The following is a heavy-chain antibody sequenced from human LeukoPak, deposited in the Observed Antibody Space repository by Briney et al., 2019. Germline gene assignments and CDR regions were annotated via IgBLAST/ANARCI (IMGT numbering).Heavy chain of an antibody. CDR3: ANRHYDSSGYYENFDY. Sequence: PGGSLRLSCAASGFTFSSYSMHWVRQAPGKGLEWVAVISYDGSNKYYADSVKGRFTISRDNSKNTLYLQMNSLRAEDTAVYYCANRHYDSSGYYENFDYWGQGALVTVSS. CDR2: ISYDGSNK. CDR1: GFTFSSYS. J-gene: IGHJ4*02. D-gene: IGHD3-22*01. V-gene: IGHV3-30*18.